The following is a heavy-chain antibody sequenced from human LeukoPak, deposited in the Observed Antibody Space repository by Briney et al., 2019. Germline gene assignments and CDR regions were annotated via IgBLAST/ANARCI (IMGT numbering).Heavy chain of an antibody. CDR1: GFSFDDYA. J-gene: IGHJ4*02. CDR2: ITWNSGSI. V-gene: IGHV3-9*01. Sequence: GGSLRLSCAASGFSFDDYAMHWVRQAPGKGLEWVSGITWNSGSIAYADSVKGRFTISRDNAKNSLYLQMNSLRAEDTAVYYCARGGGRITGTGTDYWGQGTLVTVSS. CDR3: ARGGGRITGTGTDY. D-gene: IGHD1/OR15-1a*01.